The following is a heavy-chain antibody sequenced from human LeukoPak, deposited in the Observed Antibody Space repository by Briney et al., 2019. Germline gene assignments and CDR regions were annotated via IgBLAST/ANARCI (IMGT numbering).Heavy chain of an antibody. CDR3: ARARGNTYGYFEY. D-gene: IGHD5-18*01. V-gene: IGHV3-74*01. CDR2: INGDASST. CDR1: GLTLRGYW. J-gene: IGHJ4*02. Sequence: PGGSLRLSCAASGLTLRGYWMHWVRQAPGKGLVWVSRINGDASSTSYADSVKGRFTISRDNAKSTLYLQMNSLRVEDTAVYYCARARGNTYGYFEYWGQGTLVTVSS.